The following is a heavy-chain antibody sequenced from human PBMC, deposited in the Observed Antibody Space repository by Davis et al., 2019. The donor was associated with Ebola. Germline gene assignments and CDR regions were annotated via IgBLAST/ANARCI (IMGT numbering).Heavy chain of an antibody. CDR2: IYHSGST. D-gene: IGHD6-13*01. J-gene: IGHJ4*02. Sequence: MPSETLSLTCAVSGGSISSSNWWSWVRQPPGKGLEWIGEIYHSGSTNYNPSLKSRVTISVDTSKNQFSLKLSSVTAADTAVYYCARHSYSSSYPSLDWGQGTLVTVSS. CDR3: ARHSYSSSYPSLD. V-gene: IGHV4-4*02. CDR1: GGSISSSNW.